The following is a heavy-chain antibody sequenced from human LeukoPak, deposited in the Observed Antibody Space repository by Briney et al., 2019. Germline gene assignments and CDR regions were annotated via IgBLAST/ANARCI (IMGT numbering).Heavy chain of an antibody. Sequence: GGSLRLFCAASGFTFSSFSMNCARQARRKGPEWVSSFSSSSCYIYYADSVKGRFTISRDDAKNSLYLQMNSLRAEDTAVYYCACVDINTSRYYYYYMDVWGKGTTVTVSS. D-gene: IGHD3-9*01. V-gene: IGHV3-21*01. CDR2: FSSSSCYI. CDR3: ACVDINTSRYYYYYMDV. J-gene: IGHJ6*03. CDR1: GFTFSSFS.